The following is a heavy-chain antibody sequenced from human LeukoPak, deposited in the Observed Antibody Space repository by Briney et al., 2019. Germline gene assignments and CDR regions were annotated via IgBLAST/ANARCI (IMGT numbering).Heavy chain of an antibody. D-gene: IGHD3-10*01. CDR1: GFTVSSNF. CDR3: AKVRFGESGDY. J-gene: IGHJ4*02. Sequence: GGSLRLSCAASGFTVSSNFMSWVRQAPGKGLEWVSVIYSGGNTYYADSVKGRFTISRDNSKNTLYLQMSSLRAEDTAVYYCAKVRFGESGDYWGQGTLVTVSS. CDR2: IYSGGNT. V-gene: IGHV3-53*01.